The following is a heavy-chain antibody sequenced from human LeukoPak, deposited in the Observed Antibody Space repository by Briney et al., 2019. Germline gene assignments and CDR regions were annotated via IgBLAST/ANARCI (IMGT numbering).Heavy chain of an antibody. V-gene: IGHV3-33*01. CDR1: GFTFSSYG. J-gene: IGHJ4*02. CDR3: AREEYYDFWSGYYTGVDY. Sequence: GGSLRLSCAASGFTFSSYGMHWVRQAPGKGPEWVAVIWYDGSNKYYADSVKGRFTISRDNSKNTLYLQMNSLRAEDTAVYYCAREEYYDFWSGYYTGVDYWDQGTLVTVSS. D-gene: IGHD3-3*01. CDR2: IWYDGSNK.